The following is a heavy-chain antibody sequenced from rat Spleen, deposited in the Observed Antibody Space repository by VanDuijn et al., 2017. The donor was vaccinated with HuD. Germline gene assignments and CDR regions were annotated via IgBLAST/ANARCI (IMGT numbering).Heavy chain of an antibody. V-gene: IGHV5-25*01. D-gene: IGHD5-1*01. CDR1: GFTFSNYY. J-gene: IGHJ2*01. Sequence: EVQLVESGGGLVQPGRSMKLSCAASGFTFSNYYMAWVRQAPTKGLEWVASITSGGSNTYYPDSVKGRFTISRDNAKSTLYRQMDSLRSEDTANYYCAKGTGRGEYFDYWGQGVMVTVSS. CDR2: ITSGGSNT. CDR3: AKGTGRGEYFDY.